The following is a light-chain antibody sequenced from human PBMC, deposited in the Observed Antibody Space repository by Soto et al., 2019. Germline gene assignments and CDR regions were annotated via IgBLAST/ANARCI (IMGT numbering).Light chain of an antibody. CDR2: DAS. J-gene: IGKJ1*01. V-gene: IGKV1-5*01. CDR1: QSISSW. Sequence: IQMTQSPSTLSASLGDSVTITCRASQSISSWLAWFQQEPGKAPKLLIYDASNLESGVPSRFSGSGSGTEFTLTISSLQPDDFATYYCQHYNSYSEAFGQGTKVDI. CDR3: QHYNSYSEA.